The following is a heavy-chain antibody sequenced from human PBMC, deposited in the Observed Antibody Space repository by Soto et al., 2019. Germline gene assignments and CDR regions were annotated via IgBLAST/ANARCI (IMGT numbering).Heavy chain of an antibody. D-gene: IGHD6-13*01. V-gene: IGHV2-70*01. CDR3: ARIQSSSSWLDGHYYYYYGMDV. Sequence: SGPTLVNPTQTLTLTCTFSGFSLSTSGMCVSWIRQPPGKALEWLALIDWDDDKYYSTSLKTRLTISKDTSKNQVVLTMTNMDPVDTATYYCARIQSSSSWLDGHYYYYYGMDVWGQGTTVTVSS. CDR1: GFSLSTSGMC. CDR2: IDWDDDK. J-gene: IGHJ6*02.